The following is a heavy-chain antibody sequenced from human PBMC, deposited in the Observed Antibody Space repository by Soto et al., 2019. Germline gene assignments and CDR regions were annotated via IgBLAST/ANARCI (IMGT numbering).Heavy chain of an antibody. CDR2: INPSGGST. CDR3: ARVYSGSYQTPHYFDY. CDR1: GYTFTSYH. D-gene: IGHD1-26*01. Sequence: ASVKVSCKASGYTFTSYHMHWVRQAPGQGLEWMGIINPSGGSTSYAQKFQGRVTMTRDTSTSTVYMELSSLRSEDTAVYYCARVYSGSYQTPHYFDYWGQGTLVTVSS. J-gene: IGHJ4*02. V-gene: IGHV1-46*01.